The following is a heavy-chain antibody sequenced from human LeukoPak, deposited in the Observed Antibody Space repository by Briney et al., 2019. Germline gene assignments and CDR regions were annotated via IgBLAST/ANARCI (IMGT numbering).Heavy chain of an antibody. CDR1: GGSISSGDYY. Sequence: SETLSLTRTVSGGSISSGDYYWRWIRQPPGKGLEWIGYIYYNGSTYYNPSLKSRVTISVDTSKNQFSLKLSSVTAADTAVYYCARTSLGGAWFDPWGQGTLVTVSS. CDR3: ARTSLGGAWFDP. V-gene: IGHV4-30-4*08. D-gene: IGHD3-10*01. J-gene: IGHJ5*02. CDR2: IYYNGST.